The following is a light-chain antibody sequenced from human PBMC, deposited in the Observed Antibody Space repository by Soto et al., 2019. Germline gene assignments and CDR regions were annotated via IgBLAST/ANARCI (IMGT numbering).Light chain of an antibody. CDR1: SSDVGGYNY. V-gene: IGLV2-11*01. J-gene: IGLJ1*01. CDR3: CSYAGSPRYV. CDR2: DVS. Sequence: QSALTQPRSVSGSPGQSVTISCTGTSSDVGGYNYVSWYQQHPGKAPKVMIYDVSERPSGVPDRFSGSKSGNTASLTISGHQAEDEADYYCCSYAGSPRYVLGTGIKRTVL.